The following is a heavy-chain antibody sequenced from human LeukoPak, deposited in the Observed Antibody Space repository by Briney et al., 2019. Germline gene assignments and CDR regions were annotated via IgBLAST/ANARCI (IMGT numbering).Heavy chain of an antibody. J-gene: IGHJ6*02. V-gene: IGHV1-46*04. CDR1: GYTFTSYY. D-gene: IGHD1-1*01. CDR3: AMERRLIDYYYGMDV. CDR2: INPRGGRT. Sequence: ASVKVSCKASGYTFTSYYIEWVRQAPGHGLEWMGIINPRGGRTSYDQKLQGRVTMTRDTSTSTVYMEVSSLRCEDTAVYYCAMERRLIDYYYGMDVWGQGTTVTVSS.